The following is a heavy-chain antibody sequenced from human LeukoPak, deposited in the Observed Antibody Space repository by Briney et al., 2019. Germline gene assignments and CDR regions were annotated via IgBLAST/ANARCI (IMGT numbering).Heavy chain of an antibody. CDR3: ARARDCSSTSCYASYFDY. V-gene: IGHV3-48*01. J-gene: IGHJ4*02. Sequence: GGSLRLSCATSGFTFSSYSMNWVRQAPGKGLEWVSYISSGSSSIYFADSVKGRFTISRDSAKNSLYLQMNSLRAEDTAVYYCARARDCSSTSCYASYFDYWGQGTLVTVSS. CDR1: GFTFSSYS. D-gene: IGHD2-2*01. CDR2: ISSGSSSI.